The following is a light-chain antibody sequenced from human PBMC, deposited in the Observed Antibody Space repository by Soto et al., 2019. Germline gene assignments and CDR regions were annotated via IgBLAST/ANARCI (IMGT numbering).Light chain of an antibody. CDR2: AAS. J-gene: IGKJ3*01. CDR1: QGINNF. CDR3: QKYDSAPFT. V-gene: IGKV1-27*01. Sequence: DIQMTQSPSSLSASVGDRVTITCRASQGINNFLAWYQQKPGKVPKLLIYAASTLRSGVPSRFSGSGSGTDFTLTISSLQHEDVASYYCQKYDSAPFTFGPGTKVDIK.